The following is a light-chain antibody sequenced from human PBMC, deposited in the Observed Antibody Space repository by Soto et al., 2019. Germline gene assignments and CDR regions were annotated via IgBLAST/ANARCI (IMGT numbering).Light chain of an antibody. Sequence: DIRMTQSPSSLSASVEDRVIITCRASQSISNHLNWYQQKPGKAPKLLIYAASSLQSGVPSRFSGSGSGTDFTLTISSLQPEDFATYYCQQSYSNPITFGQGTRLEIK. CDR3: QQSYSNPIT. V-gene: IGKV1-39*01. CDR1: QSISNH. J-gene: IGKJ5*01. CDR2: AAS.